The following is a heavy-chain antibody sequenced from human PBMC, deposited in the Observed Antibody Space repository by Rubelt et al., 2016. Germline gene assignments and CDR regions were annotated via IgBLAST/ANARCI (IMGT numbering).Heavy chain of an antibody. CDR2: INYSGST. Sequence: QLQLQESGPGLVKPSETLSLTCTVSGGSISSSSYYWGCIRQPPGKGLEWIGSINYSGSTYYNPSRRGRFAMSVDPSKNPFSLKLSSVTAADTAVYYCARHGRITMVRGGFDYWGQGTLVTVSS. D-gene: IGHD3-10*01. J-gene: IGHJ4*02. CDR3: ARHGRITMVRGGFDY. V-gene: IGHV4-39*01. CDR1: GGSISSSSYY.